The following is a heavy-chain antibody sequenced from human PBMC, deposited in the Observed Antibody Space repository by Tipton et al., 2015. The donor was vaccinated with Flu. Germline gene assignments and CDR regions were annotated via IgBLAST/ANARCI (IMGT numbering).Heavy chain of an antibody. J-gene: IGHJ3*02. D-gene: IGHD3-3*01. CDR2: IYYSGST. Sequence: TLSLTCTVSGGSVSSGSYYWSWIRQPPGKGLEWIGYIYYSGSTNYNPSLKSRVTISVDTSKKQFSLKLSSVTAADTAVYYCAREDFWSGPQSFDIWGQGTMVTVSS. V-gene: IGHV4-61*01. CDR3: AREDFWSGPQSFDI. CDR1: GGSVSSGSYY.